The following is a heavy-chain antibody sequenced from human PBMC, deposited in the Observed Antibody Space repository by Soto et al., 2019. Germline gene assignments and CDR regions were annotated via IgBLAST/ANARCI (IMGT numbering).Heavy chain of an antibody. J-gene: IGHJ6*02. Sequence: SETLSLTCTVSCGSVSSGSYYWSWIRQPPGKGLEWIGYIYYSGSTNYNPSLKSRVTISVDTSKNQFSLKLSSVTAADTAVYYCARDPIAAAYYYYYGMDVWGQGTTVTVSS. CDR2: IYYSGST. V-gene: IGHV4-61*01. D-gene: IGHD6-13*01. CDR3: ARDPIAAAYYYYYGMDV. CDR1: CGSVSSGSYY.